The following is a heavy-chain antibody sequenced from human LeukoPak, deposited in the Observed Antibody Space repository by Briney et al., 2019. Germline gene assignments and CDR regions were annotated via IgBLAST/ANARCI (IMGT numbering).Heavy chain of an antibody. CDR2: ISSSGSII. CDR3: ARARGYSYGYSDY. V-gene: IGHV3-48*01. D-gene: IGHD5-18*01. CDR1: GFTFSSYS. J-gene: IGHJ4*02. Sequence: GGSLRLSCAGSGFTFSSYSMNWVRQAPGKGLEWVSYISSSGSIIDYADSVKGRFTISRDNAKNSLYLQMNSLRAEDTAVYYCARARGYSYGYSDYWGQGTLVTVSS.